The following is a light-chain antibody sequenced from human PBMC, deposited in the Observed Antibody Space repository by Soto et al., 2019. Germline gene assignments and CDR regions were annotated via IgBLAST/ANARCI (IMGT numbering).Light chain of an antibody. CDR1: SSDVGGYNY. J-gene: IGLJ2*01. V-gene: IGLV2-8*01. CDR3: SSYAGSNNPYVL. CDR2: EVS. Sequence: QSALTQPPSASGSPGQSVTISCTGTSSDVGGYNYVSWYQQHPGKAPKLMIYEVSKRPSGVPDRFSGSKSGNTASLTVSGLQAEDEADYYCSSYAGSNNPYVLFGGGTKLTVL.